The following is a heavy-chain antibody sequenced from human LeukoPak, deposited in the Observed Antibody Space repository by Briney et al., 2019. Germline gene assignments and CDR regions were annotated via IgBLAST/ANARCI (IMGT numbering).Heavy chain of an antibody. V-gene: IGHV5-51*01. CDR2: IYPGDSDT. Sequence: GESLKISCKGSGYRFTSYWIGWVRQMPGKGLEWMGTIYPGDSDTRYSPSFQGQVTISADKSISTAYLQWSSLKASDTAMYYCARLRGVTTSSGNYFDYWGQGTLVTVSS. CDR1: GYRFTSYW. CDR3: ARLRGVTTSSGNYFDY. D-gene: IGHD4-17*01. J-gene: IGHJ4*02.